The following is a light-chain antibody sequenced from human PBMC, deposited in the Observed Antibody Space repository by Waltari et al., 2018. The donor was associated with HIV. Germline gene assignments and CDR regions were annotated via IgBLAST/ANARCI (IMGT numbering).Light chain of an antibody. CDR2: RNN. CDR3: AAWGDSLTSYV. J-gene: IGLJ1*01. V-gene: IGLV1-47*01. CDR1: RSNIGSHY. Sequence: QSVLTQPPSASETPGQRVTISCSGSRSNIGSHYVYWYRHLPGTAPKLLIYRNNQRPSGVPDRFSGSKSGTSASLAISGLRSEDEADYYCAAWGDSLTSYVFGTGTKVTVL.